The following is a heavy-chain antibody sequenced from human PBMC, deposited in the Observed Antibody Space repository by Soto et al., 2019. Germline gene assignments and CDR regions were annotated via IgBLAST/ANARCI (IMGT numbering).Heavy chain of an antibody. Sequence: ASVKVSCEDSGYTFTSYDISWVRQAPGQGLEWMGWISAYNGNTNYAQKLQGRVTMTTDTSTSTAYMELRSLRSDDTAVYYCAKERQQLVRGGWYFDLWGRGTLVT. V-gene: IGHV1-18*01. J-gene: IGHJ2*01. CDR1: GYTFTSYD. CDR3: AKERQQLVRGGWYFDL. D-gene: IGHD6-13*01. CDR2: ISAYNGNT.